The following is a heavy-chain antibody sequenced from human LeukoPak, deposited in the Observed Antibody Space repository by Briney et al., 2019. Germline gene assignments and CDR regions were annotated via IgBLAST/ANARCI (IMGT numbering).Heavy chain of an antibody. CDR2: ISGSGGST. CDR3: ARDSSGYVTFDI. V-gene: IGHV3-23*01. D-gene: IGHD3-22*01. CDR1: GFTFSSYA. Sequence: GGSLRLSCAASGFTFSSYAMSWVRQAPGKGLEWVSAISGSGGSTYYADSVKGRFTISRDNSKNTLYLQMNSLRAEDTAVYYCARDSSGYVTFDIWGQGTMVTVSS. J-gene: IGHJ3*02.